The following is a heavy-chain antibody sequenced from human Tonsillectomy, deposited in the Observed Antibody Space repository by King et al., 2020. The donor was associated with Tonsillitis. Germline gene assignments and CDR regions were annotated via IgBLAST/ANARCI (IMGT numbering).Heavy chain of an antibody. D-gene: IGHD3/OR15-3a*01. CDR3: ARDLGWGSVGTFDI. CDR1: GFTFSSYS. Sequence: EVQLVESGGGLVKPGGSLRLSCAASGFTFSSYSMNWVRQAPGKGLEWVSSISSSSSYIYYADSVRGRFTISRDNAKNSLYLQMNSLRVEDTAVYYCARDLGWGSVGTFDIWGQGTMVTVSS. V-gene: IGHV3-21*01. CDR2: ISSSSSYI. J-gene: IGHJ3*02.